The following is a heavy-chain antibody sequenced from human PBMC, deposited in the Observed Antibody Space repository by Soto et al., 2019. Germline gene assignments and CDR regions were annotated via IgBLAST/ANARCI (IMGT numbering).Heavy chain of an antibody. CDR3: ARDGVACGFRLIYYYYVGVGE. J-gene: IGHJ6*04. V-gene: IGHV5-51*01. D-gene: IGHD5-12*01. Sequence: PGESLKISCKGCGYSFTSYWIGWVRQMPGKGLEWMGIIYPGDSDTRYSPSFQGQVTISADKSISTAYLQWSSLKSEDTAVYYCARDGVACGFRLIYYYYVGVGEWSGGTMETVSS. CDR1: GYSFTSYW. CDR2: IYPGDSDT.